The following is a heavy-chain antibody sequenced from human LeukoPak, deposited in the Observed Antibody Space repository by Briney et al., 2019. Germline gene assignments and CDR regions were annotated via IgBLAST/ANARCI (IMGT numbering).Heavy chain of an antibody. CDR3: ARLLSTSTYCSGGSYYDERRGDLDY. CDR2: IIPILGIA. CDR1: GGTFSSYA. D-gene: IGHD2-15*01. V-gene: IGHV1-69*04. Sequence: GASVKVSCKASGGTFSSYAISWVRQAPGQGLEWMGRIIPILGIANYAQKFQGRVTITADKSTSTAYMELSSLRSEDTAVYYCARLLSTSTYCSGGSYYDERRGDLDYWGQGTLVTVSS. J-gene: IGHJ4*02.